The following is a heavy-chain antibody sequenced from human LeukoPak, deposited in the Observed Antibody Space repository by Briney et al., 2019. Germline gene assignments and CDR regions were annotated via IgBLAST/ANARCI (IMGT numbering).Heavy chain of an antibody. D-gene: IGHD1-1*01. V-gene: IGHV3-33*01. Sequence: GGSLRLSCAASGFTFSSYGMHWVRQAPGKGLEWVAVIWYDGSNKYYADSVKGRFTISRDNSKNTLYLQMNSLRAEDTAVYYCAVKTGFNYYYFVMDVWGQGTTVTVSS. CDR1: GFTFSSYG. CDR3: AVKTGFNYYYFVMDV. CDR2: IWYDGSNK. J-gene: IGHJ6*02.